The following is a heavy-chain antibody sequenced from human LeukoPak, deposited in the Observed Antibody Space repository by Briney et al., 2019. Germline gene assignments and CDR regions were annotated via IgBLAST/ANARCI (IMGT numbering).Heavy chain of an antibody. Sequence: GRSLRLSCAASGFTFSSYAMHWVRQAPGKGLEWVAVISYDGSNKYYADSVKGRFTISRDNSKNTLYLQMNSLRAEDTAVYYRARDRSLWFFDYWGQGTLVTVSS. J-gene: IGHJ4*02. V-gene: IGHV3-30*04. CDR1: GFTFSSYA. CDR3: ARDRSLWFFDY. D-gene: IGHD3-10*01. CDR2: ISYDGSNK.